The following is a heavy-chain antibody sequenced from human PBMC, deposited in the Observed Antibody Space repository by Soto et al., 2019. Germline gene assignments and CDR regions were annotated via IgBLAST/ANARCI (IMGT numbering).Heavy chain of an antibody. CDR3: ARDIDYYDSSALRGY. J-gene: IGHJ4*02. CDR1: GYTFTGYY. Sequence: VASVKVSCKASGYTFTGYYMHWVRQAPGQGLEWMGWINPNSGGTNYAQKFQGRVTITRDTSASTAYMELSSLRSEDTAAYYCARDIDYYDSSALRGYWGQGTLVTVSS. V-gene: IGHV1-2*02. CDR2: INPNSGGT. D-gene: IGHD3-22*01.